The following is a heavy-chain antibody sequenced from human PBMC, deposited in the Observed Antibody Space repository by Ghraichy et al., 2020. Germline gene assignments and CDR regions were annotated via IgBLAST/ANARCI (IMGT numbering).Heavy chain of an antibody. D-gene: IGHD3-22*01. CDR1: GFTVSSNY. Sequence: LSLTCAASGFTVSSNYMSWVRQAPGKGLEWVSVIYSGGSAYYADSVKGRFTISRDNSKNTLYLQMNSLRAEDTAVYYCARDLRHYYDSSGYLMRAFDIWGQGTMVTVSS. CDR2: IYSGGSA. CDR3: ARDLRHYYDSSGYLMRAFDI. V-gene: IGHV3-66*01. J-gene: IGHJ3*02.